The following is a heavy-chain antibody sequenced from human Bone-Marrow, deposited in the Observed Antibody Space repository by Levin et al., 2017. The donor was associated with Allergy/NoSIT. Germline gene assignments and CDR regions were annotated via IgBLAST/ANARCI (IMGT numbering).Heavy chain of an antibody. Sequence: GESLKISCAASGFTFTDAYMTWVRRTPGKGLQWLGHIRSKAYGGTTDYAAPVKGRFTISGDDSKNTLYLQMNSLRTEDTAVYYCTTALGFNYAVDYWGQGTLVTVSS. CDR2: IRSKAYGGTT. CDR1: GFTFTDAY. V-gene: IGHV3-15*01. J-gene: IGHJ4*02. D-gene: IGHD5-18*01. CDR3: TTALGFNYAVDY.